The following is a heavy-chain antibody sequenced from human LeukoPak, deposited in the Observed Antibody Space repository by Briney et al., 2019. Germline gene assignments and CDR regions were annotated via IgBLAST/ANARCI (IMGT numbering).Heavy chain of an antibody. V-gene: IGHV4-31*03. CDR3: AGSPRAYFDY. D-gene: IGHD2-15*01. CDR1: GGSISSGGYY. Sequence: SETLSLTCIVSGGSISSGGYYWSWIRQHPGKGLEWIGYIYYSGSTYYNPSLKSRVTISVDTSKNQFSLKLSSVTAADTAVYYCAGSPRAYFDYWGQGTLVTVSS. CDR2: IYYSGST. J-gene: IGHJ4*02.